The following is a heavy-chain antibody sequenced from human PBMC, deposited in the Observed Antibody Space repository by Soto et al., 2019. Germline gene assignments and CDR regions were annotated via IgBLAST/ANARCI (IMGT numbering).Heavy chain of an antibody. CDR3: AKTVDTAMVYPTYYFDY. Sequence: PGGSLRLSCAASGFTFSSYAMSWVRQAPGKGLEWVSAISGSGGSTYYADSVKGRFTISRDNSKNTLYLQMNSLRAEDTAVYYCAKTVDTAMVYPTYYFDYWGQGTLVTVSS. J-gene: IGHJ4*02. CDR1: GFTFSSYA. V-gene: IGHV3-23*01. CDR2: ISGSGGST. D-gene: IGHD5-18*01.